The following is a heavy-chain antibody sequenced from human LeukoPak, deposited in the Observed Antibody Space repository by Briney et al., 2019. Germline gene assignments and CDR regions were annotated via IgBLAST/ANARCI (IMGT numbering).Heavy chain of an antibody. J-gene: IGHJ4*02. CDR3: ARGRYYYDSSGYYGNFDY. CDR2: INAGNGNT. Sequence: ASVKVSCKASGGTFSSYAISWVRQAPGQRLEWMGWINAGNGNTKYSQKFQGRVTITRDTSASTAYMELSSLRSEDTAVYYCARGRYYYDSSGYYGNFDYWGQGTLATVSS. V-gene: IGHV1-3*01. D-gene: IGHD3-22*01. CDR1: GGTFSSYA.